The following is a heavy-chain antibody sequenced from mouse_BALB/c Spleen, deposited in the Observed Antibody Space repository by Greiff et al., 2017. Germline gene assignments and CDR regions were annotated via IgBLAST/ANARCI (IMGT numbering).Heavy chain of an antibody. CDR3: ARGGGYYWAMDY. D-gene: IGHD2-3*01. Sequence: VQLKQSGPELVKPGASVKISCKASGYTFTDYNMHWVKQSHGKSLEWIGYIYPYNGGTGYNQKFKSKATLTVDNSSSTAYMELRSLTSEDSAVYYCARGGGYYWAMDYWGQGTSVTVSS. CDR1: GYTFTDYN. V-gene: IGHV1S29*02. CDR2: IYPYNGGT. J-gene: IGHJ4*01.